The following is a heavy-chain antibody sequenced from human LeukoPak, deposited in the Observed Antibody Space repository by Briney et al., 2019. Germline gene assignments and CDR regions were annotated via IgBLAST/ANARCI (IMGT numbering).Heavy chain of an antibody. Sequence: ASVKVSCKASGYTFTGYYMHWVRQAPGQGLEWMGRINPNSGGTNYAQKFQGRVTMTRDTSISTAYMELSRLRSDDTAVYYCARDQQLAHYYFYYYYMDVWGKGTTVTVSS. D-gene: IGHD6-6*01. V-gene: IGHV1-2*06. CDR1: GYTFTGYY. CDR2: INPNSGGT. J-gene: IGHJ6*03. CDR3: ARDQQLAHYYFYYYYMDV.